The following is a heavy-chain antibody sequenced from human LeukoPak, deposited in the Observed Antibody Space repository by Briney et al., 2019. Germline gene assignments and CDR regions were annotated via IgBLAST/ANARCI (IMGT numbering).Heavy chain of an antibody. V-gene: IGHV3-23*01. CDR3: AKEVAAAGRGYYYYYMDV. D-gene: IGHD6-13*01. CDR1: GFTFSSYA. Sequence: PGGSLRLSCAASGFTFSSYAMSWVRQAPGKGLEWVSAISGSGGSTYYADSVKGRFTISRDNSKNTLYLQMSSLRAEDTAVYYCAKEVAAAGRGYYYYYMDVWGKGTTVTVSS. CDR2: ISGSGGST. J-gene: IGHJ6*03.